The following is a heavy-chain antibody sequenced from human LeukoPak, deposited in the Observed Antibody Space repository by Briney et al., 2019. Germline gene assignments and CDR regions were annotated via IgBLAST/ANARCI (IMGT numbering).Heavy chain of an antibody. V-gene: IGHV3-53*01. CDR3: AKHKENYGDSCLDDH. CDR1: GFTVNNNY. J-gene: IGHJ5*02. CDR2: IYSGDIT. Sequence: PGGSLRLSCAASGFTVNNNYMSWVRQAPGKGLEWVSVIYSGDITYYADSVKGRFTISRDNSKNTLYLQMNSLRAEDTAIYYCAKHKENYGDSCLDDHWGQGTLVTVSS. D-gene: IGHD4-17*01.